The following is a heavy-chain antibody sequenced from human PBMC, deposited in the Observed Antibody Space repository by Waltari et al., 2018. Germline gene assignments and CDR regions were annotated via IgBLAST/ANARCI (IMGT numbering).Heavy chain of an antibody. Sequence: EVQLVESGGGLVQPGGSLRLSCAASGFTFSSYWMSWVRQAPGTGLEWVANIKQDGSEKYYVDSVKGRFAISRDNAKNSLYLQMNSLRAEDTAVYYCARDQRITMIVVVTSYWYFDLWGRGTLVTVSS. CDR1: GFTFSSYW. CDR3: ARDQRITMIVVVTSYWYFDL. CDR2: IKQDGSEK. J-gene: IGHJ2*01. V-gene: IGHV3-7*01. D-gene: IGHD3-22*01.